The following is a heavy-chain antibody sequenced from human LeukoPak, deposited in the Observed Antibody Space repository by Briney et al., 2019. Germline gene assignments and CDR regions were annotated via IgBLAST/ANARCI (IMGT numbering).Heavy chain of an antibody. V-gene: IGHV4-34*01. CDR3: ARGGYCGSTSCSRFDY. D-gene: IGHD2-2*01. Sequence: SETLSLTCAVYGGSFSGYYWSWIRQPPGKGLEWIGEINHSGSTNYNPSLKSRVTISVDTSKNQFSLKLSSVTAADTAVYYCARGGYCGSTSCSRFDYWGQGTLVTVSS. J-gene: IGHJ4*02. CDR1: GGSFSGYY. CDR2: INHSGST.